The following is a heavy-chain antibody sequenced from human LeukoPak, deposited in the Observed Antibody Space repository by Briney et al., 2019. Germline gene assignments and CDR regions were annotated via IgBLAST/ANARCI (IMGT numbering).Heavy chain of an antibody. CDR1: GFTFSSFS. CDR3: ARSGASGYDLFGDY. D-gene: IGHD5-12*01. Sequence: GGSLRLSCAASGFTFSSFSMNWVRQAPGKGLEWVSSISSGGDYKHYADSVKGRLTISRDNAKNSLFLQMNSLRAEDTALYYCARSGASGYDLFGDYWGQGTLVTVSS. CDR2: ISSGGDYK. J-gene: IGHJ4*02. V-gene: IGHV3-21*04.